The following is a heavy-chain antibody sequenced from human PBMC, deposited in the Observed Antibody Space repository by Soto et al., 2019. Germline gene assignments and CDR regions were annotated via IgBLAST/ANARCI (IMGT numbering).Heavy chain of an antibody. CDR3: ARDYSGAGYFDY. V-gene: IGHV1-69*13. CDR2: IIPIFGTA. Sequence: ASVKVSCKASGGTFSSYAISWVRQAPGQGLEWMGGIIPIFGTANYAQKFQGRVTITADESTSTAYMELSSLRSEDTAVYYCARDYSGAGYFDYWGQGTLVTVSS. CDR1: GGTFSSYA. J-gene: IGHJ4*02. D-gene: IGHD6-19*01.